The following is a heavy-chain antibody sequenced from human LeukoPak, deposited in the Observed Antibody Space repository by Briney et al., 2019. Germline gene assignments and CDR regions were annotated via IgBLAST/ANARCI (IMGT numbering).Heavy chain of an antibody. CDR1: GGTFSSYT. CDR2: IIPILGIA. J-gene: IGHJ4*02. D-gene: IGHD2-2*01. V-gene: IGHV1-69*02. Sequence: SVKVSCKASGGTFSSYTTSWVRQAPGQGLEWMGRIIPILGIANYAQKFQGRVTITADKSTSTAYMELSSLRSEDTAVYYCASRYCSSTSCYSNFDYWGQGTLVTVSS. CDR3: ASRYCSSTSCYSNFDY.